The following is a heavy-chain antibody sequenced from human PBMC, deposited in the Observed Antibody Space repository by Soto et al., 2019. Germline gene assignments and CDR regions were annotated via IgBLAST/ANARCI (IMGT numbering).Heavy chain of an antibody. V-gene: IGHV4-59*01. J-gene: IGHJ4*02. CDR1: GDSISSFY. CDR2: IFSSGST. D-gene: IGHD2-2*01. CDR3: ARVGYCSSTPCWPIGYFEY. Sequence: QVQLQESGPGLVKPSETLSLTCTVSGDSISSFYWTWIRQPPGKGLEWVGYIFSSGSTNYNPSLKSRVTISVDTSENQLSLKLTSVTAADTAVYYCARVGYCSSTPCWPIGYFEYWGQGTLVTVSS.